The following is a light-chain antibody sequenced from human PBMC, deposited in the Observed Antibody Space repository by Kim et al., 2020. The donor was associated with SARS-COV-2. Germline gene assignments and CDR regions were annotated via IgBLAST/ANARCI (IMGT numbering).Light chain of an antibody. CDR2: DAS. V-gene: IGKV1-33*01. CDR3: QQYDALYT. CDR1: QDINNY. Sequence: RSASVGDRVSITCQASQDINNYVNWYQQKPGKAPKLLIYDASNLETGGPSRFSGSGYGTDFTFTINSLQPEDIATYYCQQYDALYTFGQGTKLEIK. J-gene: IGKJ2*01.